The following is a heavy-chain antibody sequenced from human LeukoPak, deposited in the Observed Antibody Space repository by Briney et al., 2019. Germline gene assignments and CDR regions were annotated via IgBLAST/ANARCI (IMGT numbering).Heavy chain of an antibody. D-gene: IGHD3-3*01. CDR1: GFTFSSYS. J-gene: IGHJ6*03. Sequence: GGSLRLSCAASGFTFSSYSMNWVRQAPGKGLEWVSYISSSSSIIYYADSVKGRFTISRDNTKNSLYLQMNSLRAEDTAVYYCASGDFWSGHFMDVWGKGTTVTVSS. CDR2: ISSSSSII. V-gene: IGHV3-48*04. CDR3: ASGDFWSGHFMDV.